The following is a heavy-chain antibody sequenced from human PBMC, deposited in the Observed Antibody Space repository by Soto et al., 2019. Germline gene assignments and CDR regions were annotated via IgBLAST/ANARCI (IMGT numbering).Heavy chain of an antibody. CDR3: AATGYTYGYPWDH. Sequence: QAVQRSDEARGYKLSSSWSTRVRQNPRKGLEWMGRIDPSDSSTNYSPSFQGHVTISTDRSSSTAHLQWSSLKVSDTATYNCAATGYTYGYPWDHWGQGTQVTVSS. V-gene: IGHV5-10-1*01. CDR1: GYKLSSSW. CDR2: IDPSDSST. J-gene: IGHJ4*02. D-gene: IGHD5-18*01.